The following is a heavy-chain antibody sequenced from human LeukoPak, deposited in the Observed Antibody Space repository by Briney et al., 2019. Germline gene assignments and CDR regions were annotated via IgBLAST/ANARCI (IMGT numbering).Heavy chain of an antibody. V-gene: IGHV3-23*01. CDR3: AKDPGYSSTWYDY. CDR1: GFTFNNYA. D-gene: IGHD6-13*01. J-gene: IGHJ4*02. CDR2: VSGSGAIA. Sequence: GGSLRLSCAASGFTFNNYAMSWVRQAPGKGLEWVSTVSGSGAIAYYTDSDKGRFTISRDNSKNTLYLQMNSLRAEDTAVYYCAKDPGYSSTWYDYWGQGTLVTVSS.